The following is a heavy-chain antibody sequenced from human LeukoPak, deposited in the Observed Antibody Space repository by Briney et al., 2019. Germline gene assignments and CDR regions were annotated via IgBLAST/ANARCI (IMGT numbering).Heavy chain of an antibody. CDR2: MSSDGINT. J-gene: IGHJ4*02. CDR3: AKDHSDSGRAFEY. V-gene: IGHV3-30*18. D-gene: IGHD1-26*01. Sequence: PGTSPRLSCATSGFTFRTTGVHWVRQGPGKGLEWVALMSSDGINTYYADSVKGRFTVSRDSSRDTLYLQMNSVRPDDTAVYYCAKDHSDSGRAFEYWGRGTLVTVSS. CDR1: GFTFRTTG.